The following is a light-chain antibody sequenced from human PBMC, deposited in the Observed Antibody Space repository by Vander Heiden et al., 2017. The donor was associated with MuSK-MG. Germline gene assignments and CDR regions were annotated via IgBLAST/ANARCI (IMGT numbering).Light chain of an antibody. V-gene: IGLV1-44*01. CDR3: AAGDDSTNCWV. J-gene: IGLJ3*02. CDR2: INN. CDR1: SPHIGSNT. Sequence: QSVLTQPPSASGTPGQRVTISCSGSSPHIGSNTVNWYQQLPGTAPKLLMYINNTRRSGVPDRFSGAKYGTSASMAISGLQAEDEADYYCAAGDDSTNCWVFGGGTKLTVL.